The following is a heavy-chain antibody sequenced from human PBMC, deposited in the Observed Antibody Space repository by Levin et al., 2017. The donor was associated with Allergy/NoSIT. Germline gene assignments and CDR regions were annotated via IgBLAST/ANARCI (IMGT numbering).Heavy chain of an antibody. CDR3: AKAREGNSGWYFDY. V-gene: IGHV3-23*01. J-gene: IGHJ4*02. D-gene: IGHD6-19*01. CDR1: GFTFSAYA. CDR2: VFPSGETT. Sequence: GESLKISCAASGFTFSAYAMSWVRQAPGKGLEWVSVVFPSGETTYYADSVKGRFTVSRDNSRYTLYLQMNSLRAEDTAVYYCAKAREGNSGWYFDYWGQGTLVTFSS.